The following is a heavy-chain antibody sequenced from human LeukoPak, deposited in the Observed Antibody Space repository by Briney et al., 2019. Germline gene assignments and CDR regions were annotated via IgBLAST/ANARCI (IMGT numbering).Heavy chain of an antibody. CDR3: ARAVSSGLNYFDY. CDR1: GGTFSSYA. Sequence: GASVKISCKASGGTFSSYAMSWVRQAPGQGLEWMGRIIPIFGIANYAKTFQGRVTITADKSTSTAYMELSSLRSEDTAVYYCARAVSSGLNYFDYWGQGTLVTVSS. D-gene: IGHD6-19*01. V-gene: IGHV1-69*04. CDR2: IIPIFGIA. J-gene: IGHJ4*02.